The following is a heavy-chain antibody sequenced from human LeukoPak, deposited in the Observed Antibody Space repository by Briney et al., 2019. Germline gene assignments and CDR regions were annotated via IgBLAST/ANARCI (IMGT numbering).Heavy chain of an antibody. V-gene: IGHV1-8*01. D-gene: IGHD2-15*01. J-gene: IGHJ3*02. CDR3: ARVWGHCSGGSCYDAFDI. CDR2: MNPNSGNT. CDR1: GYTFTSYD. Sequence: ASVKVSCKASGYTFTSYDINWVRQATGQGLEWMGWMNPNSGNTGYAQKFQGRVTMTRNTSISTAYMELSSLRSEDTAVYYCARVWGHCSGGSCYDAFDIWGQGTMVTVYS.